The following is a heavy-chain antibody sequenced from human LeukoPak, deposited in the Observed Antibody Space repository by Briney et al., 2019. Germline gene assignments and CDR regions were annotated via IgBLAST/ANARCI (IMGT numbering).Heavy chain of an antibody. Sequence: SETLSLTCTVSGGSFNSGNFYWTWIRQPAGKGLEWIGRVYTSGSTDFNPSLKSRVSISVDTSKSQFSLSLRSMTAADTAIYYCGREWGFFDNYYMDVWGKGTTVTVSS. J-gene: IGHJ6*03. CDR2: VYTSGST. CDR3: GREWGFFDNYYMDV. V-gene: IGHV4-61*02. CDR1: GGSFNSGNFY. D-gene: IGHD3/OR15-3a*01.